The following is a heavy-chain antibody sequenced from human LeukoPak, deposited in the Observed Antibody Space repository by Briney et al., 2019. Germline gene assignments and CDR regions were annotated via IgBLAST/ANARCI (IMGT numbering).Heavy chain of an antibody. J-gene: IGHJ4*02. CDR3: ARHGHGAAGNEVDY. V-gene: IGHV4-30-4*08. CDR2: IYYSGST. D-gene: IGHD6-13*01. CDR1: GGSISSGDYY. Sequence: SETLSLTCTVPGGSISSGDYYWSWIRQPPGKGLEWIGYIYYSGSTNYNPSLKSRVTISVDTSKNQFSLKLSSVTAADTAVYYCARHGHGAAGNEVDYWGQGTLVTVSS.